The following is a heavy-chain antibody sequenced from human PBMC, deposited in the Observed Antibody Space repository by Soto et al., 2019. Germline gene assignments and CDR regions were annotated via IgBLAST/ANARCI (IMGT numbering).Heavy chain of an antibody. D-gene: IGHD5-12*01. V-gene: IGHV1-69*12. CDR3: ARVASAWIKDAFDI. Sequence: QVQLVQSGAEVKKPGSSVKVSCKASGGTFSSYAISWVRQAPGQGLEWMGGIIPIFGTANYAQKFQGRVTLTADESPSTAYMELSRLRSEDTAVYYCARVASAWIKDAFDIWGQGTMVTVSS. CDR1: GGTFSSYA. J-gene: IGHJ3*02. CDR2: IIPIFGTA.